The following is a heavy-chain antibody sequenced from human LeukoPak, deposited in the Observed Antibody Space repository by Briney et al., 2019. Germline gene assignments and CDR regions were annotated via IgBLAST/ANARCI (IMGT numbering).Heavy chain of an antibody. J-gene: IGHJ6*03. V-gene: IGHV4-59*08. CDR1: GGSISSYY. CDR2: IYYSGST. CDR3: ARIAQVYYYYMDV. Sequence: PSETLSLTCTVSGGSISSYYWSWIRQPLGKGLEWIGYIYYSGSTNYNPSLKSRVTISVDTSKNQFSLKLSSVTAADTAVYYCARIAQVYYYYMDVWGKGTTVTVSS. D-gene: IGHD6-13*01.